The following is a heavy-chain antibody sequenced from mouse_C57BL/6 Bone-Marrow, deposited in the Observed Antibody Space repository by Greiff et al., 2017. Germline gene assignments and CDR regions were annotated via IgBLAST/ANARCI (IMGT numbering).Heavy chain of an antibody. V-gene: IGHV5-6*01. CDR3: ARRDYGSSYVAWFAY. CDR2: ISSGGSYT. Sequence: EVQLVESGGDLVKPGGSLKLSCAASGFTFSSYGMSWVRQTPDKRLEWVATISSGGSYTYYPDSVKGRFTISRDNAKNTLYLQMSSLKSEDTAMYYCARRDYGSSYVAWFAYWGQGTLVTVSA. D-gene: IGHD1-1*01. J-gene: IGHJ3*01. CDR1: GFTFSSYG.